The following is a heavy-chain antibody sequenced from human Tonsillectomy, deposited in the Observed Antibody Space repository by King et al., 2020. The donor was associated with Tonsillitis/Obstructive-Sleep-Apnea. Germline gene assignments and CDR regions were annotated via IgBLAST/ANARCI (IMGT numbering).Heavy chain of an antibody. CDR3: AKDSSGDGVFDY. Sequence: QLVQSGGGVVQPGRSLRLSCAASGFTFSSYGMHWVRQAPGKGLEWVAVLSYYGSNKYYAASVKGRFTISRDNSKNTLYLQMNSLGAEDTAVYYCAKDSSGDGVFDYWGQGTLVTVSS. J-gene: IGHJ4*02. D-gene: IGHD3-22*01. CDR2: LSYYGSNK. CDR1: GFTFSSYG. V-gene: IGHV3-30*18.